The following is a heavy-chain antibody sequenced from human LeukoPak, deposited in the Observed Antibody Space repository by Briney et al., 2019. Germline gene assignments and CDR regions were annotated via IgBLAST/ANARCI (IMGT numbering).Heavy chain of an antibody. CDR2: ISSSSSYI. J-gene: IGHJ4*02. CDR3: ARSPRYSRLNRG. Sequence: PGGSLTLSCATSGFTFSTYSMNWVRQAPGKGLEWVSSISSSSSYIYYADSVKGRFTISRDNAKNSLYLQMNSLRAEDTALYYCARSPRYSRLNRGWGQGTLVTVSS. CDR1: GFTFSTYS. D-gene: IGHD6-13*01. V-gene: IGHV3-21*01.